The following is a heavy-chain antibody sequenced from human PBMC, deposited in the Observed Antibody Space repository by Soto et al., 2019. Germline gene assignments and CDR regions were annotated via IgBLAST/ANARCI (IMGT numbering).Heavy chain of an antibody. D-gene: IGHD2-15*01. CDR3: ARHGPRVAAAPFNWFDP. V-gene: IGHV5-51*01. J-gene: IGHJ5*02. CDR2: IYPADSNT. Sequence: GESLKISCKGSGYSFTSYWIGWVRQMPGKGLEWMGIIYPADSNTRYSPYFQGQVTISADKSISTAYLQWSSLKASDTAMYYFARHGPRVAAAPFNWFDPWGQGTLVTVSS. CDR1: GYSFTSYW.